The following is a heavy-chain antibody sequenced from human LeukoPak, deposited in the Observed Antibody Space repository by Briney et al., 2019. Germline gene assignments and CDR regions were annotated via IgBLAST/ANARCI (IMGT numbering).Heavy chain of an antibody. CDR3: ATPAAAEGIDY. V-gene: IGHV4-34*01. J-gene: IGHJ4*02. CDR2: INHSGST. CDR1: GGSFSGYY. D-gene: IGHD6-13*01. Sequence: KPSETLSLTCAVYGGSFSGYYWSWIRQPPGKGLEWIGEINHSGSTNYNPSLKSRVTISVDTSKNQFSLKLSSVTAADTAVYYCATPAAAEGIDYWGQGTLVTVSS.